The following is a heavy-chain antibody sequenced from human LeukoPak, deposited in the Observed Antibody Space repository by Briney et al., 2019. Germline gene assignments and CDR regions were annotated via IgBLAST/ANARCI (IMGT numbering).Heavy chain of an antibody. CDR2: ISYDGNNK. V-gene: IGHV3-30-3*01. Sequence: GGSLRLSCAASGFTFSSYAMHWVRQAPGKGLEWVAVISYDGNNKYYADSVKGRFTISRDNSKNTLYLQMNSLRAEDTAVYYCARDSADRYDSSGYYPLDYWGQGTLVTVSS. J-gene: IGHJ4*02. CDR3: ARDSADRYDSSGYYPLDY. CDR1: GFTFSSYA. D-gene: IGHD3-22*01.